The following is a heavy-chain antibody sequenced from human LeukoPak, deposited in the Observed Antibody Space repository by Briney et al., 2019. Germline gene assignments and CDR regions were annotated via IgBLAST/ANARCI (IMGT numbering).Heavy chain of an antibody. V-gene: IGHV3-21*01. CDR1: GFTFSSYS. CDR2: ISSSSSYI. J-gene: IGHJ6*02. CDR3: ARDGVIAPDYYYYGMDV. D-gene: IGHD3-16*02. Sequence: GGSLRLSCAASGFTFSSYSMNWVRQAPGKGLEWVSSISSSSSYIYYADSVKGRFTISRDNAKNSLYLQMNSLRAEDTAVYYCARDGVIAPDYYYYGMDVWGQGTTVTVSS.